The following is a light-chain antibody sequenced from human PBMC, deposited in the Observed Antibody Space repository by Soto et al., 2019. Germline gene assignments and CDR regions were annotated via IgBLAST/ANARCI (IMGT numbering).Light chain of an antibody. Sequence: EIVLTQSPATLSLSPGERATLSCRASQSITNYVGWYQQKPGQAPRLLIYATSNRATGIPARFSGSGSGTDFTLTISSLEPEDFSVYYCQQYGSSPYTFGQGTKLEIK. CDR2: ATS. V-gene: IGKV3-11*01. CDR1: QSITNY. CDR3: QQYGSSPYT. J-gene: IGKJ2*01.